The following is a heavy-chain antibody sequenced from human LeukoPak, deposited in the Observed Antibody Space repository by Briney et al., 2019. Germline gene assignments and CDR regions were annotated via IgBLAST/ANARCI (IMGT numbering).Heavy chain of an antibody. CDR2: ISAYNGNT. Sequence: GASVKVSCKASGYTFTSYGISWVRQAPGQGLEWMGWISAYNGNTNYAQKPQGRVTMTTDTSTSTAYMELRSLRSDDMAVYYCARDGGDYYGSGSFYGMDVWGQGTTVTVSS. CDR3: ARDGGDYYGSGSFYGMDV. D-gene: IGHD3-10*01. CDR1: GYTFTSYG. J-gene: IGHJ6*02. V-gene: IGHV1-18*03.